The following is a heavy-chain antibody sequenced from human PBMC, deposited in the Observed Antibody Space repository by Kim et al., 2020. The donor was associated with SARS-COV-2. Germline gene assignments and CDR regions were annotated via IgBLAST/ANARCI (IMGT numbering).Heavy chain of an antibody. V-gene: IGHV3-9*01. CDR2: ISWNSGSI. CDR1: GFTFDDYA. J-gene: IGHJ6*02. D-gene: IGHD5-12*01. CDR3: AKDMVHLDAYGYAV. Sequence: GGSLRLSCAASGFTFDDYAMHWVRQAPGKGLEWVSGISWNSGSIGYADSVKGRFTISRDNAKNSLYLQMNSLRAEDTALYYCAKDMVHLDAYGYAVLGQG.